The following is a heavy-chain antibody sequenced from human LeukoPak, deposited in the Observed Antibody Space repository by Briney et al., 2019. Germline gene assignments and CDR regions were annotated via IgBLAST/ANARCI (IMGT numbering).Heavy chain of an antibody. CDR2: ISTIVGSI. J-gene: IGHJ4*02. CDR1: GFTFSSHR. CDR3: ARIGLDRENDY. V-gene: IGHV3-21*01. Sequence: GGSLRLSCAASGFTFSSHRMIWVRQAPGKGLEWVSSISTIVGSIYYADSVKGRFTISRDNAESSLYLQMDSLRAEDTAVYYCARIGLDRENDYWGQGTLVTVSS. D-gene: IGHD3-16*01.